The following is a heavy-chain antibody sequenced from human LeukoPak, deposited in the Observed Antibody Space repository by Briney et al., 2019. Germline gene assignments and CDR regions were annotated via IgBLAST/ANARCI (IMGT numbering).Heavy chain of an antibody. V-gene: IGHV1-2*02. D-gene: IGHD3-3*01. Sequence: EASVKVPCKASGYTFTGYYIYWVRQAPGRGLEWMGFINPNTGGTSYAQKFQGRVTMTRDTSISTAYMELSGLRSDDTAVYYCARRYDFWSGYPTAFDYWGQGTLVTVSS. CDR1: GYTFTGYY. J-gene: IGHJ4*02. CDR3: ARRYDFWSGYPTAFDY. CDR2: INPNTGGT.